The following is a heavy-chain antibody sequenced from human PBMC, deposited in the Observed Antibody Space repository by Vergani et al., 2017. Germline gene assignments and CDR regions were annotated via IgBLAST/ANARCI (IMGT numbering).Heavy chain of an antibody. CDR1: GFSFRNAW. J-gene: IGHJ6*02. CDR3: TTDPRYCGDGSCYWLRDHHYYGMDV. Sequence: EVQLVESGGGIVKPGGSLRLSCVASGFSFRNAWMNWVRRTPGKGLEWVGRIKSTLDRVTTDYAAAVKGRFTISRDDSKNTLFLQMNGLKTEDIGVYYCTTDPRYCGDGSCYWLRDHHYYGMDVWGQGTTVTVSS. D-gene: IGHD2-21*01. V-gene: IGHV3-15*07. CDR2: IKSTLDRVTT.